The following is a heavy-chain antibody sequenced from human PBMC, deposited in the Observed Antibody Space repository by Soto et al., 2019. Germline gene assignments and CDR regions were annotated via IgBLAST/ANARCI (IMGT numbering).Heavy chain of an antibody. D-gene: IGHD3-9*01. Sequence: QVQLVQSGAEVKKPGASVKVSCKASGYTFNTFYIHWVRQAPGQGLEWMGIINPSGGSTTYAQKFQGRVTLTWDTSTSTVYMELSSLRSEDTPLYYCARSDFDWLSQARYYFDYWGQGTLVTVSS. V-gene: IGHV1-46*02. J-gene: IGHJ4*02. CDR2: INPSGGST. CDR1: GYTFNTFY. CDR3: ARSDFDWLSQARYYFDY.